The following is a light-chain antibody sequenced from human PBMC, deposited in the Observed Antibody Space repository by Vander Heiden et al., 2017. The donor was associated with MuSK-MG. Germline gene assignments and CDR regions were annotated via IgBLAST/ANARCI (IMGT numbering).Light chain of an antibody. V-gene: IGLV1-40*01. CDR1: SSDIRAGYD. Sequence: QSVLTQPPSVSGAPAQRVTISCTGSSSDIRAGYDSHWYQQVPGSAPKLIIFADDKRPSGVPDRCSGSKSDTAASLAITGLQAEDEADFYCQSYDSSLSTAIFGGGTKLTVL. CDR2: ADD. J-gene: IGLJ2*01. CDR3: QSYDSSLSTAI.